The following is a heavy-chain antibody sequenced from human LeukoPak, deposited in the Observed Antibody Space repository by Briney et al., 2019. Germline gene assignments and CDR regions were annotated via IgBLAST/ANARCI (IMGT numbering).Heavy chain of an antibody. V-gene: IGHV4-34*01. Sequence: SETLSLTCAVYGGSFSGYYWSWIRQPPGKGLEWIGEINHSGSTNYNPPLKSRVTISVDTSKNQFSLKLSSVTAADTAVYYCARARVRRWFDPWGQGTLVTVSS. CDR2: INHSGST. D-gene: IGHD1-1*01. J-gene: IGHJ5*02. CDR3: ARARVRRWFDP. CDR1: GGSFSGYY.